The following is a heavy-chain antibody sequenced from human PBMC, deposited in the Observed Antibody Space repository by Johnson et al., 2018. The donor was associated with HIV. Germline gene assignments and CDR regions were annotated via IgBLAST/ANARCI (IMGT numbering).Heavy chain of an antibody. CDR2: IYSGGST. Sequence: VQLVESGGGVVQPGKSLTLSCVASGLSFSNFGIHWVRQAPGKGPEWVAVIYSGGSTYYADSVKGRFTISRDNSKNTLYLQMNSLRAEDTAVYYCATLGGTVTTRAIAQPHDAFDIWGQGTMVTVSS. CDR1: GLSFSNFG. D-gene: IGHD4-17*01. CDR3: ATLGGTVTTRAIAQPHDAFDI. V-gene: IGHV3-NL1*01. J-gene: IGHJ3*02.